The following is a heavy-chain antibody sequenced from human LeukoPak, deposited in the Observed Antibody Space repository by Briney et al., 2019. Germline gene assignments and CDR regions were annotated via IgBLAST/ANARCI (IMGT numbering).Heavy chain of an antibody. D-gene: IGHD1-26*01. J-gene: IGHJ4*02. V-gene: IGHV4-59*01. CDR1: GGSISSYY. CDR2: IYYSGST. CDR3: ARDRGIVGAKGLDY. Sequence: SETLSLTCTVSGGSISSYYWSWIRQPPGKGLEWIGYIYYSGSTNYNPSLKGRVTISVDTSKNQFSLKLSSVTAADTAVYYCARDRGIVGAKGLDYWGQGTLVTVSS.